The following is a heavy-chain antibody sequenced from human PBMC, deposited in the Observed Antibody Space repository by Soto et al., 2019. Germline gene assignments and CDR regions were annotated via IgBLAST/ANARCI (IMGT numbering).Heavy chain of an antibody. Sequence: SQSLSLTCAVAGGSISSGGYYWSWIRQHPGKGLEWIGYIYYSGSTYYNPSLKSRVTISVDTSKNQFSLKLSCVTAADTAVYYCARGRAMVKYFDYWGQGTLVTASS. J-gene: IGHJ4*02. CDR3: ARGRAMVKYFDY. V-gene: IGHV4-31*11. CDR2: IYYSGST. CDR1: GGSISSGGYY. D-gene: IGHD5-18*01.